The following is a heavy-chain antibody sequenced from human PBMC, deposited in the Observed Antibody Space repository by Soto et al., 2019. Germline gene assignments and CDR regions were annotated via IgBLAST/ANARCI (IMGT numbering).Heavy chain of an antibody. D-gene: IGHD3-16*01. CDR1: GSTFSGSA. CDR2: IRSKPNNYAT. Sequence: ESGGGLVQPGGSLKLSCAASGSTFSGSALHWVRQASGKGLEWVARIRSKPNNYATAYAASVKGRFTISRDDSKNTAYLQMNSLKTEDTAVYYCTSLGANTQNWGQGTLVTVSS. CDR3: TSLGANTQN. J-gene: IGHJ4*02. V-gene: IGHV3-73*01.